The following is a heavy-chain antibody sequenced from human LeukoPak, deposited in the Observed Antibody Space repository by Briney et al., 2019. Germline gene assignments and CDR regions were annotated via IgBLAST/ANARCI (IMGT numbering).Heavy chain of an antibody. V-gene: IGHV3-9*01. J-gene: IGHJ4*02. D-gene: IGHD6-19*01. Sequence: GRSLRLSCAASGFTFADYAMHGVRQAPGKGLECGSGISWTGSNIAYADSVKGRFTISRDNAKNSLYLQMNSLRPEDTALYYCVKGVPSTSGWYPWDYWGQGTLVTVSS. CDR2: ISWTGSNI. CDR1: GFTFADYA. CDR3: VKGVPSTSGWYPWDY.